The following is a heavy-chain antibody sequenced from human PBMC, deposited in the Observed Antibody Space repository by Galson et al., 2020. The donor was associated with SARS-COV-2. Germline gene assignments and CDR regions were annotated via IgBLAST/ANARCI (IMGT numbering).Heavy chain of an antibody. J-gene: IGHJ4*02. CDR2: ISGSGGST. D-gene: IGHD1-26*01. Sequence: GESLKISCAASGFTFSISAMSWVRQAPGKGLEWVSTISGSGGSTYYADSVKGRFTISSDHSKSTLYLHMNSLRVEDTAVYYCAKGLYSGSYSPIDYWGQGTLVTVSS. CDR3: AKGLYSGSYSPIDY. CDR1: GFTFSISA. V-gene: IGHV3-23*01.